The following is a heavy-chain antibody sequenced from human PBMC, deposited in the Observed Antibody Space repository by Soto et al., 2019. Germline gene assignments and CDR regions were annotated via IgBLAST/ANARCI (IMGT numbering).Heavy chain of an antibody. CDR3: ARLSSGWYNYYYGMDV. CDR2: INHSGST. Sequence: SETLSLTCAVYGGSFSGYYWSWIRQPPGKGLEWIGEINHSGSTNYNPSLKSRVTISVDTSKNQFSLKLSSVTAADTAVYYCARLSSGWYNYYYGMDVWGQGTTVTVSS. D-gene: IGHD6-19*01. J-gene: IGHJ6*02. V-gene: IGHV4-34*01. CDR1: GGSFSGYY.